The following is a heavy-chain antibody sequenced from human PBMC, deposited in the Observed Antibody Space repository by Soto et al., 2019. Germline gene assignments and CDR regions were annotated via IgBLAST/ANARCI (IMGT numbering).Heavy chain of an antibody. J-gene: IGHJ4*02. Sequence: GGSLRLSCAASGFTFDDYAMHWVRQAPGKGLEWVSLISGDGGSTYYADSEKGRFTISRDNSKNSLYLQMNSLRTEDTALYYCAKDSTRYDFWSGYYGNYFDYWGQGTLVTVSS. CDR3: AKDSTRYDFWSGYYGNYFDY. CDR1: GFTFDDYA. CDR2: ISGDGGST. D-gene: IGHD3-3*01. V-gene: IGHV3-43*02.